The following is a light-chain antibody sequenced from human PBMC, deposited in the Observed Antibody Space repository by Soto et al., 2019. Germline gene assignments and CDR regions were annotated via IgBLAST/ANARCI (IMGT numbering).Light chain of an antibody. J-gene: IGKJ1*01. CDR3: QQYGRSPT. CDR1: QSVSSNY. CDR2: GAS. V-gene: IGKV3-20*01. Sequence: EIVLTQSPGTLSLSPGERAPLSCRASQSVSSNYLAWYQQKPGQALRLLIYGASNRATGIPDRFSGSGSGTDFTLTISRLESEDFAVYHCQQYGRSPTFGPGTKVDIK.